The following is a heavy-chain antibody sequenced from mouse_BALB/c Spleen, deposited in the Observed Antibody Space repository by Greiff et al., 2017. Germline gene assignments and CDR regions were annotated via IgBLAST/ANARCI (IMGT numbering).Heavy chain of an antibody. V-gene: IGHV3-6*02. J-gene: IGHJ3*01. Sequence: DVKLVESGPGLVKPSQSLSLTCSVTGYSIPSGYYWNWIRQFPGNKLEWMGYISYDGSNNYNPSLKNRISITRDTSKNQFFLKLNSVTTEDTATYYCARERAYWGQGTLVTVSA. CDR2: ISYDGSN. CDR3: ARERAY. CDR1: GYSIPSGYY.